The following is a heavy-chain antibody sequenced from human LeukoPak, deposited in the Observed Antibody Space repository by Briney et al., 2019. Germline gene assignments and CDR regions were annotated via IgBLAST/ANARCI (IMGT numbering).Heavy chain of an antibody. Sequence: PSQTLSLTCTVSGGSISSGSYYWSWIRQPAGKGLEWIGRIYTSGSTNYNPSLKSRVTISVDTSKNQFSLKLSSVTAADTAVYYCARDRNYGSGSYYGWFDPWGQGTLVTVSS. D-gene: IGHD3-10*01. CDR3: ARDRNYGSGSYYGWFDP. CDR2: IYTSGST. V-gene: IGHV4-61*02. CDR1: GGSISSGSYY. J-gene: IGHJ5*02.